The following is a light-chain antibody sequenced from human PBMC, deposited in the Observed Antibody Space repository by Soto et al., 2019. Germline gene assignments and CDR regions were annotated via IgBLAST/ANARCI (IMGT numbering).Light chain of an antibody. V-gene: IGKV1-8*01. CDR2: HAS. CDR1: QGISSY. CDR3: QQYNSYS. Sequence: AIRMTQSPSSLPASTGDRVTITCRASQGISSYLAWYQQKPGTAPKVLIYHASNLQSGVPSRFSGSGSGTEFTLTISSLQPDDFATYYCQQYNSYSFGQGTKVDIK. J-gene: IGKJ1*01.